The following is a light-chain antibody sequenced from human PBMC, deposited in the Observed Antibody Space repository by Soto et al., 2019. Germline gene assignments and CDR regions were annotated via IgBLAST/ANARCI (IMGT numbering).Light chain of an antibody. CDR3: QSYDNSLSGYWV. CDR1: SSNIGAGFD. CDR2: GNS. J-gene: IGLJ3*02. Sequence: HSVLTQPPSVSGAPGQRVTISCTGSSSNIGAGFDVHWYHQIAGTAPKLIIYGNSNRPSGVPDRFSGSKSGTSASLAINGLQPEDEADYYYQSYDNSLSGYWVFGGGTKVTVL. V-gene: IGLV1-40*01.